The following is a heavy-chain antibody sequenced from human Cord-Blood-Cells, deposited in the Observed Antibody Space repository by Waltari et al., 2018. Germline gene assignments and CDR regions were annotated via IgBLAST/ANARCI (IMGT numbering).Heavy chain of an antibody. D-gene: IGHD3-10*01. Sequence: QVQLVQSGAEVKKPGASVKVSCKASGYTFTSYAMHWVRQAPGQRLEWMGWINAGNGNTKYSQKFQGRVTITRDTSASTAYMELSSLRSEDTAVYYCARPKYYYGSGSPFDYWGQGTLVTVSS. CDR2: INAGNGNT. J-gene: IGHJ4*02. CDR1: GYTFTSYA. CDR3: ARPKYYYGSGSPFDY. V-gene: IGHV1-3*01.